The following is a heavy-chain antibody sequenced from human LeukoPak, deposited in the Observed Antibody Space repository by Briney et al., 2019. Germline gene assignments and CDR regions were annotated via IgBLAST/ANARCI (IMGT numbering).Heavy chain of an antibody. CDR3: ARDGAAAADAFDV. CDR1: GGSMSNYY. CDR2: IHHSGAT. D-gene: IGHD6-13*01. Sequence: SETLSLTCTVPGGSMSNYYWSWIRQSPGKGLEWIGSIHHSGATYYNPSLNSRVTMSVDTSKNQFSLKLSSVTAADTAVYYCARDGAAAADAFDVWGQGTMVTVSS. J-gene: IGHJ3*01. V-gene: IGHV4-39*07.